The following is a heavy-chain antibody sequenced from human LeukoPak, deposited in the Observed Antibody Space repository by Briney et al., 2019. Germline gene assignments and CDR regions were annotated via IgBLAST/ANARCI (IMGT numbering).Heavy chain of an antibody. CDR3: ARENRHSSDWYGAFDI. V-gene: IGHV3-23*01. CDR1: GFTFSSYA. D-gene: IGHD6-19*01. J-gene: IGHJ3*02. Sequence: GGSLRLSCAASGFTFSSYAMTWVRQAPGKGLEWVSGISGSGGSTYYADSVKGRFTISRDNSKNTLYLQMNSLRAEDTAVYYCARENRHSSDWYGAFDIWGQGTMVTVSS. CDR2: ISGSGGST.